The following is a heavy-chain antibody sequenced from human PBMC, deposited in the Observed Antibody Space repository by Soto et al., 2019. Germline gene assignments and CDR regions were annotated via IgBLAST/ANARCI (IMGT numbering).Heavy chain of an antibody. CDR2: IIPVVGTT. D-gene: IGHD2-8*01. V-gene: IGHV1-69*06. CDR1: GDTFTTNS. J-gene: IGHJ4*02. Sequence: QVQLVQSGAEVKKPGSSVKVSCKASGDTFTTNSLNWVRQAPGQGLEWMGGIIPVVGTTKYAQKYQDRVTITGDKSTNTAYMEPSSLRSDDPAVYYCARGLLYATTYLDYWGQGTPVSVSS. CDR3: ARGLLYATTYLDY.